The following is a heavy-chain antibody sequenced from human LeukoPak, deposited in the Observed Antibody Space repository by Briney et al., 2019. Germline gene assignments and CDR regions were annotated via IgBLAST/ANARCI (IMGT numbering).Heavy chain of an antibody. Sequence: GGSLRLSCAASGFTFDDYAMHWVRQAPGKGLEWVSGISRNSGSIGYADSVKGRFTISRDNAKNSLYLQMNSLRAEDTALYYCAKDRSGWDKTFDYWGQGTLVTVSS. V-gene: IGHV3-9*01. CDR3: AKDRSGWDKTFDY. J-gene: IGHJ4*02. CDR1: GFTFDDYA. CDR2: ISRNSGSI. D-gene: IGHD6-19*01.